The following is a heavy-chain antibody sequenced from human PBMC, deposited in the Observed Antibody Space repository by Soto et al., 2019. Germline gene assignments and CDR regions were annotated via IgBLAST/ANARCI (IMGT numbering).Heavy chain of an antibody. CDR3: ARWANYKKLDY. J-gene: IGHJ4*02. V-gene: IGHV3-33*01. CDR2: IWYDGSTK. CDR1: GFTFSSNG. Sequence: QVQLEQSGGGMVQPGSSLRLSCAASGFTFSSNGMHWVRQAPGKGLEWVAVIWYDGSTKYYADSVEGRFTISRDNSNNILYLQMNSLRAEDTAVYYCARWANYKKLDYWGQGTLVTVAS. D-gene: IGHD1-1*01.